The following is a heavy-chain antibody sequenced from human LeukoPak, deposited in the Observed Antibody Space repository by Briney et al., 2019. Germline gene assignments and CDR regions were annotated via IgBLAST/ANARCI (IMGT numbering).Heavy chain of an antibody. CDR1: GFTYSSYA. J-gene: IGHJ4*02. D-gene: IGHD5-24*01. Sequence: PGGSLRLSCAASGFTYSSYAMHWVRQAPGKGLEWVAVISYDGSNKYYADSVKGRFTISRDNSKNTLYLQMNSLRAEDTAVYYCARDLVRERMATIFYWGQGTLVTVSS. CDR2: ISYDGSNK. CDR3: ARDLVRERMATIFY. V-gene: IGHV3-30-3*01.